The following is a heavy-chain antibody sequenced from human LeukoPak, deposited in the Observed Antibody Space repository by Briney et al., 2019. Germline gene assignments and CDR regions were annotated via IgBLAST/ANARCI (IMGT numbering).Heavy chain of an antibody. CDR3: ARGSDGYNYL. D-gene: IGHD5-24*01. J-gene: IGHJ4*02. CDR1: GGSISSYY. Sequence: SETLSLTCTVSGGSISSYYWSWTREPPGKGLEWIGYIDYSGSTNYNPSLKSRVTISVDTSKNQFSLKLTSVTAADTAVYYCARGSDGYNYLWGQGTLVTVSS. CDR2: IDYSGST. V-gene: IGHV4-59*01.